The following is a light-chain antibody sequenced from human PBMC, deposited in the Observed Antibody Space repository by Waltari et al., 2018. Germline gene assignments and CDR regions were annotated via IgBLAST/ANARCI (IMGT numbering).Light chain of an antibody. Sequence: DIQMTQTPSSLSASVGDRVPISCQASQDINNYLNWYQQKPGKALKLLIYDASNLEIGVPSRFSGGGSGTDFTFIITSLQPEDIATYYCQQYENLPLTFGQGTRLEI. CDR1: QDINNY. CDR2: DAS. CDR3: QQYENLPLT. V-gene: IGKV1-33*01. J-gene: IGKJ5*01.